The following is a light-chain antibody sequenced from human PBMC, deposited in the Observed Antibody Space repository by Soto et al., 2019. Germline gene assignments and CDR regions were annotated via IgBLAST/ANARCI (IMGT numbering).Light chain of an antibody. CDR3: QQYNSYPIT. CDR1: QSINSW. V-gene: IGKV1-5*03. CDR2: KAS. Sequence: DIQMTQSPSTLSASVGDRVTITCRASQSINSWLTWYQQKPGKAPKLLIYKASSLESGVPSRFSGSGPGTEFTLNISSLQPDEFATYYCQQYNSYPITFGGGTKAEIK. J-gene: IGKJ4*01.